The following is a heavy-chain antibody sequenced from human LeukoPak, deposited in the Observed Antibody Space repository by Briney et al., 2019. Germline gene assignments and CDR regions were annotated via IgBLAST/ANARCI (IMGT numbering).Heavy chain of an antibody. V-gene: IGHV4-39*07. D-gene: IGHD1-26*01. J-gene: IGHJ4*02. CDR3: ARGGSYSVVFFDY. Sequence: SETLSLTCTVSGGSISSSSYYWGWIRQPPGKGLEWIGSIYYSGSTYYNPSLKSRVTISVDTSKNQFSLKLSSVTAADTAVYYCARGGSYSVVFFDYWGQGTLVTVSS. CDR2: IYYSGST. CDR1: GGSISSSSYY.